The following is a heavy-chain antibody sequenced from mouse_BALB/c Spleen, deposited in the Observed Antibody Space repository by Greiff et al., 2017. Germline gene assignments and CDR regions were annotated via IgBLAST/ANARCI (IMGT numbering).Heavy chain of an antibody. CDR1: GFTFSSFG. D-gene: IGHD2-1*01. CDR3: ARSGGNYAWFAY. Sequence: EVQLVESGGGLVQPGGSRKLSCAASGFTFSSFGMHWVRQAPEKGLEWVAYISSGSSTIYYADTVKGRFTISRDNPKNTLFLQMTSLRSEDTAMYYCARSGGNYAWFAYWGQGTLVTVSA. V-gene: IGHV5-17*02. J-gene: IGHJ3*01. CDR2: ISSGSSTI.